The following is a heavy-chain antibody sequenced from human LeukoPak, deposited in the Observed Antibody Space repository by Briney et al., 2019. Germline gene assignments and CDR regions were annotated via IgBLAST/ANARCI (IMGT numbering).Heavy chain of an antibody. CDR3: AKPRLGTVTLTYLGH. CDR2: ISGDGGST. CDR1: GFTFDDYA. J-gene: IGHJ4*02. Sequence: PGGSLGLSCAASGFTFDDYAMHWVRQAPGKGLEWVSLISGDGGSTYYADSVKGRFTISRDNSENTLYLQMNSLRVEDTAVYYCAKPRLGTVTLTYLGHRGQGTLVNGSP. D-gene: IGHD4-17*01. V-gene: IGHV3-43*02.